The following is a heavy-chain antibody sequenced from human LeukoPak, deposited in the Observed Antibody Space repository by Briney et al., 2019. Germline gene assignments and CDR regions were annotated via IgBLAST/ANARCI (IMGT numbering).Heavy chain of an antibody. Sequence: ASVKVSCKASGYTFTSSDINWVRQAAGQGLEWMGWMNPNSGNTGYAQRLQGRVTMTTDTSTSTAYMELRSLRSDDTAVYYCARLRENYYYMDVWGKGTTVTVSS. V-gene: IGHV1-8*01. J-gene: IGHJ6*03. D-gene: IGHD3-16*01. CDR2: MNPNSGNT. CDR3: ARLRENYYYMDV. CDR1: GYTFTSSD.